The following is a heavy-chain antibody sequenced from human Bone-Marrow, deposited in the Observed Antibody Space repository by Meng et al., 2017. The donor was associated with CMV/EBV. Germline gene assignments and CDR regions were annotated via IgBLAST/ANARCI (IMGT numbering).Heavy chain of an antibody. V-gene: IGHV4-39*07. J-gene: IGHJ4*02. CDR2: IYYSGST. Sequence: SETLSLTCTVSGGSISSSSYYWGWIRQHPGKGLEWIGYIYYSGSTYYNPSLKSRLTISVDTSKNQFSLKLSSVTAADTAVYYCARGGYQLLFPLYFDYWGQGTLVTVSS. CDR3: ARGGYQLLFPLYFDY. D-gene: IGHD2-2*01. CDR1: GGSISSSSYY.